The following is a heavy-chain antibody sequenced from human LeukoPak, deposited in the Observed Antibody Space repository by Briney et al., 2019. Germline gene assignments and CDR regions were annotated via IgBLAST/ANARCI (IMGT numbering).Heavy chain of an antibody. Sequence: GESLKISCKGSGYSFTRYWIGWVRQMPGTGLEWMGIIYPGESDTRYSPSFQGQVTISADMSISTAYLQWSSLKASDTAMYYCARRVGRTGTTDFDYWGQGTLVTVSS. D-gene: IGHD1-1*01. V-gene: IGHV5-51*01. CDR3: ARRVGRTGTTDFDY. J-gene: IGHJ4*02. CDR1: GYSFTRYW. CDR2: IYPGESDT.